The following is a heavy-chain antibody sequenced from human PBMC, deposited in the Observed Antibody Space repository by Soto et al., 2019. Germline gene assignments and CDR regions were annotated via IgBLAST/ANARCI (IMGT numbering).Heavy chain of an antibody. V-gene: IGHV1-18*01. Sequence: ASVKVSCKASGYTFTSYGISWVRQAPGQGLEWMGWISAYNGNTNYAQKLQGRVTMTTDTSTSTDYMELRSLRSDDTAVYYCARDSPNNYDFKAWFDPWGQGTLVTVSS. D-gene: IGHD3-3*01. J-gene: IGHJ5*02. CDR3: ARDSPNNYDFKAWFDP. CDR2: ISAYNGNT. CDR1: GYTFTSYG.